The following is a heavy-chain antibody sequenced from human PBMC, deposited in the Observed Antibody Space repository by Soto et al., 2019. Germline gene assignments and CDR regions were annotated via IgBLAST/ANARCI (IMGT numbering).Heavy chain of an antibody. J-gene: IGHJ4*02. CDR3: ARAGVIITGRQAPTLDY. D-gene: IGHD3-10*01. CDR1: GGSISSGGYY. CDR2: IYYSGST. V-gene: IGHV4-31*03. Sequence: NPSETLSLTCTVSGGSISSGGYYWSWIRQHPGKGLEWIGYIYYSGSTYYNPSLKSRVTISVDTSKNQFSLKLSSVTAADTAVYYCARAGVIITGRQAPTLDYWGQGTLVTVSS.